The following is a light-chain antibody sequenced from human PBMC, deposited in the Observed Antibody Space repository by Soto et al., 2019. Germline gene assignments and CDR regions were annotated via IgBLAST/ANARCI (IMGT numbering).Light chain of an antibody. V-gene: IGKV4-1*01. CDR1: QNVLYSSNNKNY. J-gene: IGKJ1*01. Sequence: DIVMTQSPDSLAVSLGERATINCKSSQNVLYSSNNKNYLAWYQQKLGQPPKLLIRWASSRESGVPDRFGGSGSGTDFTLTISSLQAEDVAVYYCQQYYSTPWTFGQGTKVEIK. CDR3: QQYYSTPWT. CDR2: WAS.